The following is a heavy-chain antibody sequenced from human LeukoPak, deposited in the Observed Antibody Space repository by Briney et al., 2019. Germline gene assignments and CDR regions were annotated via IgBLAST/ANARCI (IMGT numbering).Heavy chain of an antibody. CDR1: GFTFRTYA. J-gene: IGHJ4*02. V-gene: IGHV3-23*01. Sequence: GGSLRLSCAASGFTFRTYAMNWVRQAPGKGLEWVSTISGSGGSTYYADSVKGRFTISRDNSKNTLYLQMNNLRAGDTALYFCARDINPFAYWGQGTLVTVSS. CDR3: ARDINPFAY. CDR2: ISGSGGST.